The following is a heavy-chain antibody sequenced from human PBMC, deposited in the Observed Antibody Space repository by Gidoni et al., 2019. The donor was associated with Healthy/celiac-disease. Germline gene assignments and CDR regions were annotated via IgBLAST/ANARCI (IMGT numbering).Heavy chain of an antibody. CDR3: ARDPNLYYYGMDV. Sequence: EVQRVETGGGLIQPGGSLGLSCAASGFTVSSNYMSWVRQAPGKGLGWVSVIYSGGSTYYADSVKGRFTISRDNSKNTLYLQMNSLRAEDTAVYYCARDPNLYYYGMDVWGQGTTVTVSS. CDR2: IYSGGST. D-gene: IGHD7-27*01. J-gene: IGHJ6*02. V-gene: IGHV3-53*02. CDR1: GFTVSSNY.